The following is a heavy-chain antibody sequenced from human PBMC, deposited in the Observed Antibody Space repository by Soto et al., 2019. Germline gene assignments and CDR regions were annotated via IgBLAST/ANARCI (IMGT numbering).Heavy chain of an antibody. Sequence: ASVKVSCKASGYTFTSYAMHWVRQAPGQRLEWMGWINAGNGNTKYSQKFQGRVTITRDTSASTAYMELSSLRSEDTAVYYCATRLTYAEYFQHWGQGTLVTAPQ. CDR2: INAGNGNT. V-gene: IGHV1-3*01. CDR3: ATRLTYAEYFQH. J-gene: IGHJ1*01. D-gene: IGHD6-19*01. CDR1: GYTFTSYA.